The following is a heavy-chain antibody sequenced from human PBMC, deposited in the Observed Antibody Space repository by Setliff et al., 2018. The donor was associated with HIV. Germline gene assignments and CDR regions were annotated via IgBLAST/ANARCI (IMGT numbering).Heavy chain of an antibody. CDR3: ARHYYYGSGSYYKRDAFDI. Sequence: ESGPTLVNPTPTLTLTCTFSGFSLSTSGVGVGWIRQPPGKALEWLALIYWNDDKRYSPSLKTRLTITKDTSKNQVVLTMTNMDPVDTATYYCARHYYYGSGSYYKRDAFDIWGQGTMVTVSS. J-gene: IGHJ3*02. D-gene: IGHD3-10*01. V-gene: IGHV2-5*01. CDR2: IYWNDDK. CDR1: GFSLSTSGVG.